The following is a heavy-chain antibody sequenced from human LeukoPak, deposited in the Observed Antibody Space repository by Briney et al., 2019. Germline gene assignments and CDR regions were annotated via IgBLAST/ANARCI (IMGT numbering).Heavy chain of an antibody. CDR2: IFYSGST. Sequence: SETLSLTCNVSGGSISSYYWGWIRQPPGKGLEWIGYIFYSGSTNYNPSLKSRVTISVDTSKNQFSLKLSSVTAADTAVYYCARVIGSDYYDSSGYLNGWFDPWGQGTLVTVSS. V-gene: IGHV4-59*01. CDR3: ARVIGSDYYDSSGYLNGWFDP. CDR1: GGSISSYY. J-gene: IGHJ5*02. D-gene: IGHD3-22*01.